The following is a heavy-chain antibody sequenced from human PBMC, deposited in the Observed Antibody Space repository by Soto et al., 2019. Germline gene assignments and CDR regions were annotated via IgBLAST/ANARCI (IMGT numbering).Heavy chain of an antibody. Sequence: PSETLSLTCAVSDGSISSSNWWTWVRQPPGRGLEWIGEIYHSGSPNYNPSLKSRVTISVDTSKNQFSLKLSSVTAADTAVYYCARGWRAAMVRGVIIASRYYYGMDVWGQGTTVTVSS. J-gene: IGHJ6*02. CDR2: IYHSGSP. CDR1: DGSISSSNW. V-gene: IGHV4-4*02. CDR3: ARGWRAAMVRGVIIASRYYYGMDV. D-gene: IGHD3-10*01.